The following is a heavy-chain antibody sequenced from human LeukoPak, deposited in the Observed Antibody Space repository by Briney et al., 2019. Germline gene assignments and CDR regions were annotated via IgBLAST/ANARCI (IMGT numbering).Heavy chain of an antibody. V-gene: IGHV3-23*01. D-gene: IGHD6-13*01. CDR2: LSGSGGST. J-gene: IGHJ4*02. CDR3: AKVDSGIVATGSPYFDY. CDR1: GFTFSSYG. Sequence: PGGSLRLSCAASGFTFSSYGMHWVRQAPGKGLEWVSSLSGSGGSTYHADSVKGRFTISRDNSKNTLYLQMNGLRAEDTAVYYCAKVDSGIVATGSPYFDYWGQGTLVTVSS.